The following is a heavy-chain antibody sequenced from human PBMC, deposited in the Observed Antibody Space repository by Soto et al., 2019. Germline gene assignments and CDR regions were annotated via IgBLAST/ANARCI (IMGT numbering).Heavy chain of an antibody. CDR3: AKERRGQGEGSSWSYFDY. CDR1: GFTFDDHT. J-gene: IGHJ4*02. CDR2: ITWDGGSK. Sequence: GSLRLSCTASGFTFDDHTMHWVRQAPGKGLEWVSLITWDGGSKHYVDSVKGRFTISRDNSKDSLYLQMNSLTTEDTAFYYCAKERRGQGEGSSWSYFDYWGQGTLVTVSS. D-gene: IGHD6-13*01. V-gene: IGHV3-43*01.